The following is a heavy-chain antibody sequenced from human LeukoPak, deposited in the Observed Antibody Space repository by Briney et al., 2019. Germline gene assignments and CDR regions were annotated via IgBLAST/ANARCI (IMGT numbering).Heavy chain of an antibody. V-gene: IGHV3-73*01. D-gene: IGHD1-26*01. J-gene: IGHJ4*02. CDR1: GFTFSGSA. Sequence: GGSLRLSCAASGFTFSGSAMHWVRQASGKGLEWVGRIRSKANSYATAYAASVKGRFTASRDDSKNTAYLQMNSLKTEDTAVYYCTSRVGATSFSNYWGQGTLVTVSS. CDR3: TSRVGATSFSNY. CDR2: IRSKANSYAT.